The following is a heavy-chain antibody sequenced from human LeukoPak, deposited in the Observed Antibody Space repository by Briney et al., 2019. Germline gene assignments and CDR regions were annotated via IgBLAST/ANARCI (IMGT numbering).Heavy chain of an antibody. J-gene: IGHJ4*02. D-gene: IGHD3-16*01. CDR3: GRQYANALGGGH. Sequence: PSETLSLTCDLSGGSMSSTSYYWGWIRQPPGKGLEWIGCIYHLGRTYYNPSLKSRVTISVDTSKNQFSLKLTSVTAADTAIYYCGRQYANALGGGHWVQGALVTVSS. V-gene: IGHV4-39*01. CDR1: GGSMSSTSYY. CDR2: IYHLGRT.